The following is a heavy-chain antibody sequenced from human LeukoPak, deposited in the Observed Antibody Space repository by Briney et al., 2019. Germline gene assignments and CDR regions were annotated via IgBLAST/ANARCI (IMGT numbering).Heavy chain of an antibody. V-gene: IGHV1-2*02. D-gene: IGHD2-2*01. CDR3: ARANPLHCSSTSCLFDY. CDR2: INPNKGGT. Sequence: ASVRVSCVASGYTFTDYYMFCVRQAPGQGREWMGWINPNKGGTYSTQKLQGRVTMTRDTSISTAYMELSRLTSDDTAVYYCARANPLHCSSTSCLFDYWGQGSLVTVSS. CDR1: GYTFTDYY. J-gene: IGHJ4*02.